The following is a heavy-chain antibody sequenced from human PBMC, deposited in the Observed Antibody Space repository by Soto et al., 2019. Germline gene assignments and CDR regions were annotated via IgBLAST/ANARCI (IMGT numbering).Heavy chain of an antibody. D-gene: IGHD3-22*01. Sequence: QITLKESGPTLVKPTQTLTLTCTFSGFSLSTSGVGVGWIRQPPGKALEWLALIYWDDDKRYGPSLKSRLTITKDTSKNQVVLTMTNMDPVDTATYYCAHLTYYYDSSGYYSRAEYFQHWGQGTLVTVSS. V-gene: IGHV2-5*05. J-gene: IGHJ1*01. CDR3: AHLTYYYDSSGYYSRAEYFQH. CDR2: IYWDDDK. CDR1: GFSLSTSGVG.